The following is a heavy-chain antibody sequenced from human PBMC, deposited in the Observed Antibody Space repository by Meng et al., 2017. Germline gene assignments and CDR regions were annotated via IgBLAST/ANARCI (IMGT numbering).Heavy chain of an antibody. CDR3: ARDVGGDYETLFDY. Sequence: QVQLQESGPGLVGPSETLSLTCTVSGGSVGSGNYYWSWIRQPPGKGLEWIGYIVYSGSTTYNPSLKTRVTISVDTSKNQFSLKLTSVTAADTAVYFCARDVGGDYETLFDYWGQGTLVTVSS. CDR2: IVYSGST. J-gene: IGHJ4*02. D-gene: IGHD4-17*01. V-gene: IGHV4-61*01. CDR1: GGSVGSGNYY.